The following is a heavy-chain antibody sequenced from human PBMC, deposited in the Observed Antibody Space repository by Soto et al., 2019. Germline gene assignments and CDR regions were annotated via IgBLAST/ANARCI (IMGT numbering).Heavy chain of an antibody. V-gene: IGHV3-48*02. J-gene: IGHJ4*02. CDR2: ISSSSSTI. CDR3: ARVFYSVAGTGGLDY. CDR1: GFTFSSYS. Sequence: EVQLVESGGGLLQPGGSLRLSCAASGFTFSSYSMNWVRQAPGKGLERVSYISSSSSTIYYADSVKGRFTISRDNAKNSLYLQMNSLRDEDTAVYYCARVFYSVAGTGGLDYWGQGTLVTVSS. D-gene: IGHD6-19*01.